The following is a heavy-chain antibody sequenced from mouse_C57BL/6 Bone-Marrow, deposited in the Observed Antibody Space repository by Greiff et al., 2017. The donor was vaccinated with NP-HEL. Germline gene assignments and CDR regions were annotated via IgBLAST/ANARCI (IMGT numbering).Heavy chain of an antibody. Sequence: EVHLVESGGDLVKPGGSLKLSCAASGFTFSSYGLSWVRQTPDKRLEWVATISSGGSYTYYPDSVKGRFTISRDNANNTLYLHMSSLKSEDTAMYYCARHYYSNYFDYWGQGTTLTVSS. J-gene: IGHJ2*01. CDR3: ARHYYSNYFDY. V-gene: IGHV5-6*01. CDR2: ISSGGSYT. CDR1: GFTFSSYG. D-gene: IGHD2-5*01.